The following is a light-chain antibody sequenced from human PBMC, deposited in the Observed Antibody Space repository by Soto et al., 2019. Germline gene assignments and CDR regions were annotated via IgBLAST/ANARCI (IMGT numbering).Light chain of an antibody. Sequence: DIVMTQSPDSLAVSLGERATINCKSSQSILYSSDNKNYLLWYQQKPGQPPKLLMYWASTRESGVPDRFSGSGSGTDFTLTISRLEPEDFAVYYCQQYGTAPYTFGQGTTLEFK. J-gene: IGKJ2*01. CDR2: WAS. CDR1: QSILYSSDNKNY. V-gene: IGKV4-1*01. CDR3: QQYGTAPYT.